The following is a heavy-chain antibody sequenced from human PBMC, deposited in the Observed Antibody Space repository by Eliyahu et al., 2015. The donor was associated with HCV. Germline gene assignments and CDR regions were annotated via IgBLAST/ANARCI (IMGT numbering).Heavy chain of an antibody. CDR2: INPSGGST. CDR3: AREYGSGSYYNGDAFDI. J-gene: IGHJ3*02. CDR1: GYXFTSXY. Sequence: QVQLVQSGAEVKKPGASVKVSCKASGYXFTSXYMHWVRQAPGQGLEWMGIINPSGGSTSYAQKFQGRVTMTRDTSTSTVYMELSSLRSEDTAVYYCAREYGSGSYYNGDAFDIWGQGTMVTVSS. D-gene: IGHD3-10*01. V-gene: IGHV1-46*01.